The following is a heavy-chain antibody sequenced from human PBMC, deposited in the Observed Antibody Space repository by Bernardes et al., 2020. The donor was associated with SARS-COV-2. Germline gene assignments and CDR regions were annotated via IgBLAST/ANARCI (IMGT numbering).Heavy chain of an antibody. V-gene: IGHV3-33*01. CDR1: GFTFSYYG. Sequence: GGSLRLSCSTSGFTFSYYGIHWVRRAPGKGLEWVALIFIDGDERNYADSVKGRFAISRDDAKKTLYLEMNNLRVEDTAIYYCARDAGDYVGVAFWGRGTPVAVSS. D-gene: IGHD4-17*01. CDR2: IFIDGDER. J-gene: IGHJ4*02. CDR3: ARDAGDYVGVAF.